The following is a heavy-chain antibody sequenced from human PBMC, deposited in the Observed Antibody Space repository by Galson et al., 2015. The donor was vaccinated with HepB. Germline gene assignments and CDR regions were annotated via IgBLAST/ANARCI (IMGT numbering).Heavy chain of an antibody. Sequence: SLRLSCAASGFTFSNYAMSWVRQAPGKGLEWVSTISGSGDKTYYADSVKGWFTISRDNSKNTLHLQMNSLGAEDTAVHYCAKAQPTYYYDNKGGDTFDIWGQGTMVTVSS. CDR1: GFTFSNYA. D-gene: IGHD3-22*01. CDR2: ISGSGDKT. J-gene: IGHJ3*02. V-gene: IGHV3-23*01. CDR3: AKAQPTYYYDNKGGDTFDI.